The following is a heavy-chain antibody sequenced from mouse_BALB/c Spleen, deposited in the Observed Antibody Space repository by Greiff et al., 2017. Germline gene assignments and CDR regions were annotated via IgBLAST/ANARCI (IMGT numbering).Heavy chain of an antibody. CDR1: GFTFSSYG. D-gene: IGHD1-1*01. Sequence: EVMLVESGGDLVKPGGSLKLSCAASGFTFSSYGMSWVRQTPDKRLEWVATISSGGSYTYYPDSVKGRFTISRDNAKNTLYLQMSSLKSEDTAMYYCARPHYYGSSSYWYFDVWGAGTTVTVSS. V-gene: IGHV5-6*01. CDR3: ARPHYYGSSSYWYFDV. J-gene: IGHJ1*01. CDR2: ISSGGSYT.